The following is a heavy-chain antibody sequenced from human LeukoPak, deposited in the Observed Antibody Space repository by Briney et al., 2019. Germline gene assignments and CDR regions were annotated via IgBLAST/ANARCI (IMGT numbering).Heavy chain of an antibody. CDR3: ARQMNTVTADY. CDR1: VGSISSSIYF. V-gene: IGHV4-39*01. CDR2: IFYSGST. D-gene: IGHD4-17*01. J-gene: IGHJ4*02. Sequence: SETLSLTCTASVGSISSSIYFWGWIRQPPGKGLEWIGSIFYSGSTNYNPSLNSRVTISIDTSKNQFSLRLSSVTAADTAVYYCARQMNTVTADYWGQGTLVTVSS.